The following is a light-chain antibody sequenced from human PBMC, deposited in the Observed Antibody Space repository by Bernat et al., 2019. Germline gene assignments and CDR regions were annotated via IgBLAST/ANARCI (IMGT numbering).Light chain of an antibody. CDR3: QQSHITPYT. J-gene: IGKJ2*01. Sequence: DIQVTQSPSSLSASVGDRVTITCRTSQPINNYLMWYQHKPGTAPKLLIYAASSVKSGVPSRFIGSGYGTDFTLTVTSLQPADFATYLCQQSHITPYTFGQGTKVDI. CDR2: AAS. V-gene: IGKV1-39*01. CDR1: QPINNY.